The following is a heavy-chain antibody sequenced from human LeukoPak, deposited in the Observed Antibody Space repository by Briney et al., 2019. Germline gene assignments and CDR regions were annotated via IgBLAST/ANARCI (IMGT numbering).Heavy chain of an antibody. J-gene: IGHJ4*02. V-gene: IGHV3-9*01. CDR1: GFTFDDYA. CDR2: ISWNSGSI. Sequence: GRSLRLSCAASGFTFDDYAMHWVRQAPGKGLEWVSGISWNSGSIGYADSVMGRFTISRDNAKNSLYLQMNSLRAEDTALYYCAKVVAGTFDYWGQGTLVTVSS. D-gene: IGHD6-19*01. CDR3: AKVVAGTFDY.